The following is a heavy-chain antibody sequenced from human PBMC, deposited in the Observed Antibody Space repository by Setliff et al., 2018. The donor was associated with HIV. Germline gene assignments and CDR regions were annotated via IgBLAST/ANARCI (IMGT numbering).Heavy chain of an antibody. Sequence: GGSLRLSCTASGFTLSGHWMHWVRQVPGKGLEWVSRINSDATSTSYADFVKGRFTISRDNAKNTMYLQMDSLTVEDTAVYYCVTLTTVVSFWAFDIWGQGSMVTVSS. CDR1: GFTLSGHW. J-gene: IGHJ3*02. V-gene: IGHV3-74*01. CDR3: VTLTTVVSFWAFDI. D-gene: IGHD1-1*01. CDR2: INSDATST.